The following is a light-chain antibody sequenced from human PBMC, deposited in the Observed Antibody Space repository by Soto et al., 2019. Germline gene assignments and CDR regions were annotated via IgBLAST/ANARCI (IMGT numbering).Light chain of an antibody. V-gene: IGLV1-40*01. Sequence: QPVLTQPPSVSGAPGQRVTISCTGSSSNIGADNDVHWYQQLPGTAPRLLIYANTNRPSGVPDRISGSKSGTSAYLAISGLQSEDEAEYYCAAWDDSLNGLLFGGGTKLTVL. J-gene: IGLJ3*02. CDR1: SSNIGADND. CDR2: ANT. CDR3: AAWDDSLNGLL.